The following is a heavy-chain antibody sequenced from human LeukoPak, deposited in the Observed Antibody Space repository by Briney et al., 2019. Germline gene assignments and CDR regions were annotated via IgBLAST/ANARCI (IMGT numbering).Heavy chain of an antibody. CDR3: ARDLSYTSLDY. CDR2: IWSDGSKK. CDR1: GFTFTNNG. V-gene: IGHV3-33*01. Sequence: GGSLRLSCAASGFTFTNNGFHWVRQAPGKGLEWVAAIWSDGSKKYYADSVKGRFTISKDNSKNTLYLQMNSLRAEDTAVYYCARDLSYTSLDYGGQGPLVTVSS. J-gene: IGHJ4*02. D-gene: IGHD2-2*02.